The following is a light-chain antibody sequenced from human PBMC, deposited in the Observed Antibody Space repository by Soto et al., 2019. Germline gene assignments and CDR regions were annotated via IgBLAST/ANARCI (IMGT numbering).Light chain of an antibody. CDR2: DVN. J-gene: IGLJ3*02. CDR1: GSDVGNYKY. CDR3: CSYVGSWV. Sequence: QSALTQPRSVSGSPGQSVTISCTGTGSDVGNYKYISWYQQHPGKAPKVILYDVNERPSGVPDRFSGPKSGNTASLSISGLQAEDEADYYCCSYVGSWVFGGGTKLTVL. V-gene: IGLV2-11*01.